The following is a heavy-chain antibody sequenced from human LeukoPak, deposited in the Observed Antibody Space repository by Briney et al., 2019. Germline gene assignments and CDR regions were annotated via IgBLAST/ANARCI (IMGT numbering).Heavy chain of an antibody. J-gene: IGHJ4*02. CDR1: GGSISSGGYS. CDR3: ASGYCSGGSCYFDY. D-gene: IGHD2-15*01. V-gene: IGHV4-30-2*01. CDR2: IYHSGST. Sequence: SETLSLTCAVSGGSISSGGYSWSWIRQPPGKGLEWIGYIYHSGSTYYNPSLKSRVTISVDRSKNLFSLTLSSVTAADTAVYYCASGYCSGGSCYFDYWGQGTLVTVSS.